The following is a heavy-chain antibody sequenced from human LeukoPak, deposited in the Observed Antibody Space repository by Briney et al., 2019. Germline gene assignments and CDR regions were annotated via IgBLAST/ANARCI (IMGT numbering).Heavy chain of an antibody. Sequence: ASVKVSCKASGYTFTSYGISWVRQAPGQGLEWMGWISAYNGNTNYAQKLQGRVTMTTDTSTRTAYMELRSLRSDDTAVYYCARSYSASKRGAFDIWGQGTMVTVSS. CDR1: GYTFTSYG. CDR2: ISAYNGNT. D-gene: IGHD1-26*01. CDR3: ARSYSASKRGAFDI. J-gene: IGHJ3*02. V-gene: IGHV1-18*01.